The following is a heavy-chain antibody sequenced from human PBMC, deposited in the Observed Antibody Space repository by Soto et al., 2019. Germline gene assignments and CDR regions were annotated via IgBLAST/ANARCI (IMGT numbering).Heavy chain of an antibody. J-gene: IGHJ4*02. V-gene: IGHV4-4*02. Sequence: SETLSLTCAVSGGSISISNWWSWVRQPPGKGLEWIGYIYYNGNTNYNPSLKSRVTMSVDTSKNQFSLNLTSVTAADTAVYYCARALRGDYWGQGILVTVSS. CDR3: ARALRGDY. CDR2: IYYNGNT. CDR1: GGSISISNW. D-gene: IGHD3-10*01.